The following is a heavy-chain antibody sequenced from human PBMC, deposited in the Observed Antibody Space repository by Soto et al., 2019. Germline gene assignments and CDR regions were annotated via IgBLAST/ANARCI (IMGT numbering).Heavy chain of an antibody. CDR2: IVVGSGNT. CDR3: AAFDPGPMGFDP. Sequence: SVKVSCKASGFTFSSSAVQWVRQARGQRLEWIGKIVVGSGNTNYAQKFQERVTITGDMSTSTAYMELSSLRSEDTAFYYCAAFDPGPMGFDPWGQGTLVTVSS. J-gene: IGHJ5*02. V-gene: IGHV1-58*01. D-gene: IGHD3-9*01. CDR1: GFTFSSSA.